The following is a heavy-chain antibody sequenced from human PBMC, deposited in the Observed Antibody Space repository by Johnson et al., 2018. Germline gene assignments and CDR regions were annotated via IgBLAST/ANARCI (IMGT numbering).Heavy chain of an antibody. V-gene: IGHV3-33*01. CDR1: GFTFSNFG. CDR3: ARDHEKRALRHAAEYFQH. J-gene: IGHJ1*01. CDR2: IWSDGSNK. Sequence: QVQLVESGGGVVQPGKSLRLSCAASGFTFSNFGMHWVRQVPGKGLEWVATIWSDGSNKYYADSVRGQFIISRDNSKNTLYLQMNSLRAEDTDVYYCARDHEKRALRHAAEYFQHWGQGTLVIVSS.